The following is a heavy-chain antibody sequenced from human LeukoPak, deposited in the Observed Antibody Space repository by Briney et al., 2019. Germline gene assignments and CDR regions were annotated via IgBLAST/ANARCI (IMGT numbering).Heavy chain of an antibody. J-gene: IGHJ6*02. D-gene: IGHD1-1*01. CDR2: MNPNSGNT. V-gene: IGHV1-8*01. CDR1: GYTFTSYD. Sequence: ASVKVSCKASGYTFTSYDINWVRQATGQGLEWMGWMNPNSGNTGYAQKFQGRVTMTRNTSISTAYMELSSLRSDDTAVYYCARDWEDGVSTTYYYGMDVWGQGTTVTVSS. CDR3: ARDWEDGVSTTYYYGMDV.